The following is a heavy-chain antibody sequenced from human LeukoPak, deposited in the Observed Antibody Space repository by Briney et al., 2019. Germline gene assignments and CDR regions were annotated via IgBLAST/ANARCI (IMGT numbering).Heavy chain of an antibody. V-gene: IGHV3-23*01. CDR2: ISDNGGRT. CDR3: ARVQESQIDYYFDY. J-gene: IGHJ4*02. CDR1: GFTFSSYG. D-gene: IGHD3-9*01. Sequence: PGGSLRLSCAASGFTFSSYGMTWVRQAPGKGLEWVSAISDNGGRTFYADSVKGRFTISRDNSRNTLFLQMNSLRADDTAVYYCARVQESQIDYYFDYWGQGTLVTVSS.